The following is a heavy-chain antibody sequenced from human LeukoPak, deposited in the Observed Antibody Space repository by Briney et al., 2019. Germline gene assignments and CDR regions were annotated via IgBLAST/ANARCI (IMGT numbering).Heavy chain of an antibody. Sequence: GGSLRLSCVASGFXFSDYAMTWVRQAPGKGLEWVSTISDSGDTTYYADSVKGRFTISRDNAKNTLYLQMNSLRAEDTAVYYCAKDTSGYYIWAFDYWGQGTLVTVPS. CDR1: GFXFSDYA. D-gene: IGHD3-3*01. J-gene: IGHJ4*02. CDR3: AKDTSGYYIWAFDY. V-gene: IGHV3-23*01. CDR2: ISDSGDTT.